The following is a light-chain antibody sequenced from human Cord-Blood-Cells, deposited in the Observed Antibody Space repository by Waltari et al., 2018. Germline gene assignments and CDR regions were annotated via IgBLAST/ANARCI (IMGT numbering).Light chain of an antibody. J-gene: IGKJ4*01. Sequence: DIQMNQSPSTLSASVGDRDTITCRASHSISSWLAWYQQKTGNAPKLLIYDASSLESGVPSRLSGSGSGTECTLTISSLQPYDFATYYCKQYNSYLTFGGGTKVEIK. CDR1: HSISSW. V-gene: IGKV1-5*01. CDR2: DAS. CDR3: KQYNSYLT.